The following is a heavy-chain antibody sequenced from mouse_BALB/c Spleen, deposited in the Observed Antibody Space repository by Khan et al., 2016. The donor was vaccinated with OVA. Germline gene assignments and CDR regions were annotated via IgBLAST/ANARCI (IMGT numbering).Heavy chain of an antibody. Sequence: VQLKESGPELVKPGASVKMSCKASGYTFTSYVMHWVKQKPGLGLEWIGYIYPFNDDTKYNEKFKGKATLTSDTSSSTAYMQLSSLTSEDSAVYYCAPLCNYYLSFAYWGQGTLVTVSA. V-gene: IGHV1S136*01. CDR1: GYTFTSYV. J-gene: IGHJ3*01. CDR2: IYPFNDDT. CDR3: APLCNYYLSFAY. D-gene: IGHD1-1*01.